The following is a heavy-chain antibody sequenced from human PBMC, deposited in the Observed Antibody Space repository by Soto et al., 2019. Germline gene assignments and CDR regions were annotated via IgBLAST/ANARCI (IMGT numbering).Heavy chain of an antibody. J-gene: IGHJ6*02. CDR3: ARVPAV. Sequence: QLQLQESGSGLVKPSQTLSLTCAVSGGSISSGGYSWSWIRPPPGKGLEWIGYIDHSGRTYYNPALKRRGTLAVDRSRNQSSLQRSSVSAADAAVYCWARVPAVWGQGTRVTVSS. CDR1: GGSISSGGYS. CDR2: IDHSGRT. V-gene: IGHV4-30-2*01.